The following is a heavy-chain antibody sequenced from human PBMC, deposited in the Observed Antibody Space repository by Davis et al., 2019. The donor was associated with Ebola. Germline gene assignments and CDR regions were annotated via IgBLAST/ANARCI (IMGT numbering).Heavy chain of an antibody. CDR2: IRGSGDYT. CDR3: ASEGVILFRGLLLPKY. V-gene: IGHV3-23*01. D-gene: IGHD3-10*01. J-gene: IGHJ4*02. Sequence: GESLKISCAASGFTVNSNSMSWVRQAPGKGLEWVSAIRGSGDYTQYADSVKGRFTISRDNSKNTLYLQMNSLRVEDTAVYYCASEGVILFRGLLLPKYWGQGTLVTVSS. CDR1: GFTVNSNS.